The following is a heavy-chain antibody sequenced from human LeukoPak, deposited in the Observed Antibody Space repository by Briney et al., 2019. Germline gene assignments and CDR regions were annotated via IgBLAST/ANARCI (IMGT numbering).Heavy chain of an antibody. J-gene: IGHJ3*02. CDR1: GFTFSSYG. D-gene: IGHD6-19*01. CDR3: AKVYSGWSGDGAFDI. V-gene: IGHV3-30*02. Sequence: GGSLRLSCAASGFTFSSYGMHWVRQAPGKGLEWVAFIRYDGSNKYYADSVKGRFTISRDNSKNTLYLQMNSLRAEDTAVYYCAKVYSGWSGDGAFDIWGQGTMVTASS. CDR2: IRYDGSNK.